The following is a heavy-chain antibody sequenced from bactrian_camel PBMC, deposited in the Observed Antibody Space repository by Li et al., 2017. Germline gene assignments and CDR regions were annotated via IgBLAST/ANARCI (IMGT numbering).Heavy chain of an antibody. V-gene: IGHV3S53*01. CDR2: IDSEGRT. CDR1: GKTYSYGL. J-gene: IGHJ4*01. Sequence: VQLVESGGGSVQVGGSLRLTCTFSGKTYSYGLAWFRQAPGKEREGLASIDSEGRTTSADSVKGRFTISRDSAQNILYLQMNDLKPEDTGVYYCAADRWRQPCGHSDVGWYWSGQGTQVTVS. D-gene: IGHD6*01.